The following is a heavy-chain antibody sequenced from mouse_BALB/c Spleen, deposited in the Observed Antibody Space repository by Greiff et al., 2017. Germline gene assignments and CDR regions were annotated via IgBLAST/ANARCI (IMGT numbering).Heavy chain of an antibody. CDR2: ISSGGSYT. CDR1: GFTFSSYA. CDR3: ASRYYYGSSYGVAMDY. Sequence: EVQGVESGGGLVKPGGSLKLSCAASGFTFSSYAMSWVRQTPEKRLEWVATISSGGSYTYYPDRVKGRFTISRDNAKNTLYLQMSSLRSEDTAMYYCASRYYYGSSYGVAMDYWGQGTSVTVSS. J-gene: IGHJ4*01. V-gene: IGHV5-9-3*01. D-gene: IGHD1-1*01.